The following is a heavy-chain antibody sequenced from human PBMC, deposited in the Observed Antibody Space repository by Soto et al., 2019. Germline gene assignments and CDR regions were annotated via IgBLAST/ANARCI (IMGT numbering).Heavy chain of an antibody. CDR2: IYYSGST. Sequence: QLQLQESGPGLVKPSETLSLTCTVSGGSITTSSFYWGWIRQPPGRRLEWIGSIYYSGSTYYNPSLKSRVTISVDTSKNQFSLKLNSVTAADTAVFYCARLGGGATRHWIDSWGQGTLVTVSS. CDR3: ARLGGGATRHWIDS. D-gene: IGHD1-26*01. J-gene: IGHJ5*01. V-gene: IGHV4-39*01. CDR1: GGSITTSSFY.